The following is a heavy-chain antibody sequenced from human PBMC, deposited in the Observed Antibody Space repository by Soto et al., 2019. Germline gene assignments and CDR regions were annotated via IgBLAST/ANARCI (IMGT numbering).Heavy chain of an antibody. V-gene: IGHV3-48*01. CDR1: GFTFSSYS. CDR2: ISSSSSTI. D-gene: IGHD7-27*01. J-gene: IGHJ3*02. CDR3: ARAGVPAPLTAAFDI. Sequence: GGSLRLSCAASGFTFSSYSMNWVRQAPGKGLEWVSYISSSSSTIYYEDSLKGRFTISRDNAKNSLYLQMNSLRAEDTAVYYCARAGVPAPLTAAFDIWGQGTMVTVSS.